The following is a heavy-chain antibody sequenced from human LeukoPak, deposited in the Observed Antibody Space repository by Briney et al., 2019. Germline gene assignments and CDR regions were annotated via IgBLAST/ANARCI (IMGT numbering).Heavy chain of an antibody. CDR3: ARDQNHVWGSYRDYFDY. J-gene: IGHJ4*02. D-gene: IGHD3-16*02. CDR2: ISSSSSYI. CDR1: GFTFSSYS. V-gene: IGHV3-21*04. Sequence: PGGSLRLSCAASGFTFSSYSMNWVRQAPGKGLEWVSSISSSSSYIYYVDSVKGRFTISRDNAKNSLYLQMNSLRAEDTGVYYCARDQNHVWGSYRDYFDYWGQGTLVTVSS.